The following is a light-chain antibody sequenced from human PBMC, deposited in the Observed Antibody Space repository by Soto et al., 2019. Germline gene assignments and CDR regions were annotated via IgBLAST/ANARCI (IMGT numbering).Light chain of an antibody. J-gene: IGLJ1*01. V-gene: IGLV1-44*01. CDR2: SNN. Sequence: QSVVTQPPSASGTPGQRGSMSCSGGDSNIGSHTVNWYQHLPGTAPTLLIFSNNQRPSGVPARFSGSKSGTSASLAISGLQSGDEGDYYCAAWDESLNGFSVFGTGTKVTVL. CDR3: AAWDESLNGFSV. CDR1: DSNIGSHT.